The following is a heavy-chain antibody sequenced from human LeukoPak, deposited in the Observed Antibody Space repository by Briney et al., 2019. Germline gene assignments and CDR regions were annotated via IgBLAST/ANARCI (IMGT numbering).Heavy chain of an antibody. Sequence: GGSLRLSCTASGFTFSSYAMHWVRQAPGKGLEWLARISNDGTYKYYADSVKGRFTISRDNSKNTLYLQMNSLRAEDTAVYFCARALDTCGTDYWGQGTLVTVSS. J-gene: IGHJ4*02. CDR2: ISNDGTYK. CDR1: GFTFSSYA. CDR3: ARALDTCGTDY. V-gene: IGHV3-30-3*01. D-gene: IGHD1-26*01.